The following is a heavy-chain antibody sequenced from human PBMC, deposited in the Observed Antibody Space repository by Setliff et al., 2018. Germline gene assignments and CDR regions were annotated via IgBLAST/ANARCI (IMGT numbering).Heavy chain of an antibody. CDR1: GGTFSSYA. V-gene: IGHV1-69*10. D-gene: IGHD5-12*01. Sequence: SVKVSCKASGGTFSSYAISWVRQAPGQGLEWMGGIIPILGIANYAQKFQGRVTITADKSTSTAYMELSSLRSEDTAVYYCAKTYSGYDKYYGMDVWGQGTTVTSP. CDR3: AKTYSGYDKYYGMDV. CDR2: IIPILGIA. J-gene: IGHJ6*02.